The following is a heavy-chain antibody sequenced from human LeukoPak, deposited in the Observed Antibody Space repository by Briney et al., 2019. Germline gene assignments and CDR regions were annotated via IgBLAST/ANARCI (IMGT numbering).Heavy chain of an antibody. J-gene: IGHJ4*02. V-gene: IGHV3-7*03. CDR1: GGSIRSYY. D-gene: IGHD3-9*01. CDR3: ARSPIYFDY. Sequence: ETLSLTCTVSGGSIRSYYWSWIRQPPGKGLEWMANIKEDGSKKYYVDSVKGRFTISRDNAKNSLYLQMNSLRADDTAVYYCARSPIYFDYWGQGTLVTVSS. CDR2: IKEDGSKK.